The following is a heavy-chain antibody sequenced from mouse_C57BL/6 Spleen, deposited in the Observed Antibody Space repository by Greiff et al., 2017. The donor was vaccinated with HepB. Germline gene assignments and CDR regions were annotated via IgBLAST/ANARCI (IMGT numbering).Heavy chain of an antibody. CDR1: GYTFTSYW. V-gene: IGHV1-52*01. J-gene: IGHJ1*03. Sequence: VQLQQPGAELVRPGSSVKLSCKASGYTFTSYWMHWVKQRPIQGLEWIANIDPSDSETHYNQKFKDKATLTVDKSSSTAYMQLSSLTSEDSAVYYCARYDGYYVDFDVWGTGTTVTVSS. D-gene: IGHD2-3*01. CDR2: IDPSDSET. CDR3: ARYDGYYVDFDV.